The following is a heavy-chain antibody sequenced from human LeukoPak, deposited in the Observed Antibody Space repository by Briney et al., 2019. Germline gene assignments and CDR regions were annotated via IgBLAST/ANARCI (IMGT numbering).Heavy chain of an antibody. Sequence: GGSLRLSCAASGFTFSSYAMSWVRQAPGKGLEWVSAISGSGVSTYYADSVKGRFTISRDNSKNTLYLQMNSLRAEDTAVYYCAKDVALGSNFDYWGQGTLVTVSS. CDR3: AKDVALGSNFDY. V-gene: IGHV3-23*01. D-gene: IGHD2-21*01. J-gene: IGHJ4*02. CDR1: GFTFSSYA. CDR2: ISGSGVST.